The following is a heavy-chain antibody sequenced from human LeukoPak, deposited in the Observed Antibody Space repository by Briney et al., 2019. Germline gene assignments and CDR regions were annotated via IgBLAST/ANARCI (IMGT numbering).Heavy chain of an antibody. CDR3: ARHGNSFSNFDY. J-gene: IGHJ4*02. CDR2: IYYSGST. CDR1: GGSISSSSYY. V-gene: IGHV4-39*01. D-gene: IGHD6-13*01. Sequence: PSETLSLTCTVSGGSISSSSYYWGWIRQPPGKGLEWIGSIYYSGSTYYNPSLKSRVTISVDTSKNQFSLKLSSVTAADTAVYYCARHGNSFSNFDYWGQGTLVTVSS.